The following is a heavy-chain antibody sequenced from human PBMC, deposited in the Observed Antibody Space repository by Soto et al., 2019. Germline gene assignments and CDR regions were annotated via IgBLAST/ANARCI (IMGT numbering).Heavy chain of an antibody. J-gene: IGHJ4*02. CDR1: GGSISSSSYY. CDR3: ARTVGGHFDY. V-gene: IGHV4-39*01. Sequence: SETLSLTCTVSGGSISSSSYYWGWLRQPPGKGLEWIGSIYYSGSTYYNPSLKSRVTISVDTSKNQFSLKLSSVTAADTAVYYCARTVGGHFDYWGQGTLVTVSS. CDR2: IYYSGST. D-gene: IGHD4-4*01.